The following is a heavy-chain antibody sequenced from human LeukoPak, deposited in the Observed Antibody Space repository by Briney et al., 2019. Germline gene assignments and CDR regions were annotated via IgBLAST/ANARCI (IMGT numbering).Heavy chain of an antibody. Sequence: GASVKVSCKASGYTFTSYGISWVRQAPGQGLEWMGWISAYNGNTNYAQKLQGRVTMTTDTSTSTAYMELRSLRSDDTAVYYCARDRSQWLDDAFDIWGQGTMVTVSS. J-gene: IGHJ3*02. CDR3: ARDRSQWLDDAFDI. D-gene: IGHD6-19*01. CDR2: ISAYNGNT. V-gene: IGHV1-18*01. CDR1: GYTFTSYG.